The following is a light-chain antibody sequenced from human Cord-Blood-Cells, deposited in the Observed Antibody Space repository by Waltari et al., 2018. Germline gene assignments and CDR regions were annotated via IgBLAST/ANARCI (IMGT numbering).Light chain of an antibody. V-gene: IGKV3-20*01. J-gene: IGKJ4*01. CDR3: QQYGSSPPLT. CDR1: QSVSSSY. Sequence: EIALTPSPGTLSLSPWERATLSCRASQSVSSSYLAGYQQKPGQAPRLPIDGASSWATGIPDRFSGSGSGTDFTLTISRLEPEEFAVYYCQQYGSSPPLTFGGGTKVEIK. CDR2: GAS.